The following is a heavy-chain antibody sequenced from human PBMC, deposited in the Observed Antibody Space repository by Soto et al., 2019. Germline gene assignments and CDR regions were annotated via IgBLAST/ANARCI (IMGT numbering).Heavy chain of an antibody. CDR2: ISSSSSTI. CDR3: ARERGTINWFDP. CDR1: GFTFRSYS. V-gene: IGHV3-48*02. Sequence: EVQLVESGGGLVQPGGSLRLSCAASGFTFRSYSMKWVRQAPGKGLEWVSYISSSSSTIYYADSVKGRFTISRDNAKNSLYLQMNSLRDEDTAVYYCARERGTINWFDPWGQGTLVTVSS. J-gene: IGHJ5*02. D-gene: IGHD1-1*01.